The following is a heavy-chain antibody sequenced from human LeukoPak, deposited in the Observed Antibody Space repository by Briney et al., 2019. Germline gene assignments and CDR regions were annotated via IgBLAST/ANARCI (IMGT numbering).Heavy chain of an antibody. CDR1: GGSISSGSYY. J-gene: IGHJ4*02. D-gene: IGHD5-18*01. V-gene: IGHV4-61*02. Sequence: SETLSLTCTVSGGSISSGSYYWSWIRQPAGKGLEWIGRIYTSGSTNYNPSLKSRVTISVDTSKNQFSLKLSSVTAADTAVYYCAREAVGYSYGTPLDYWGQGTLVTVSS. CDR2: IYTSGST. CDR3: AREAVGYSYGTPLDY.